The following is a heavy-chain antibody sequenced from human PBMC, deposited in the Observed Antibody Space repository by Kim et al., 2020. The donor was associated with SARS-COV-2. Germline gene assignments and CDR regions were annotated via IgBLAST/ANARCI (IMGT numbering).Heavy chain of an antibody. D-gene: IGHD3-22*01. CDR1: GGSFSGYY. J-gene: IGHJ4*02. V-gene: IGHV4-34*01. Sequence: SETLSLTCAVYGGSFSGYYWSWIRQPPGKGLEWIGEINHSGSTNYNPSLKSRVTISVDTSKNQFSLKLSSVTAADTAVYYCARVFDYYDSSGYSSFDYWGQGTLVTVSS. CDR2: INHSGST. CDR3: ARVFDYYDSSGYSSFDY.